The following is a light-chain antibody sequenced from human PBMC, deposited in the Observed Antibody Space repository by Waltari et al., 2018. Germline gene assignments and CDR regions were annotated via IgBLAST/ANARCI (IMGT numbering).Light chain of an antibody. CDR3: QSYDTSLSGPYV. CDR2: AST. Sequence: QSVLTQPPSVSGAPGQTVTISCTGSRSNLGAAFDVHWYQQLPGAAPKLPIYASTNRPSGVPDRFSGSKSGISASLAITGLQAEDEADYYCQSYDTSLSGPYVFGSGTRVTVL. J-gene: IGLJ1*01. CDR1: RSNLGAAFD. V-gene: IGLV1-40*01.